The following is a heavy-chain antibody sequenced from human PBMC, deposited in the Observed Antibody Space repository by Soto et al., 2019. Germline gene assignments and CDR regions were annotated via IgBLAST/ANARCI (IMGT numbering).Heavy chain of an antibody. J-gene: IGHJ6*02. CDR3: ARAGLRYFDWSLYGMDV. D-gene: IGHD3-9*01. V-gene: IGHV3-74*01. Sequence: QPGGSLRLSCAASGFTFSSYWMHWVRQAPGKGLVWVSRINSDGSSTSYADSVKGRFTISRDNAKNTLYLQMNSLRAEDTAVYYCARAGLRYFDWSLYGMDVWGQGTTVTVSS. CDR1: GFTFSSYW. CDR2: INSDGSST.